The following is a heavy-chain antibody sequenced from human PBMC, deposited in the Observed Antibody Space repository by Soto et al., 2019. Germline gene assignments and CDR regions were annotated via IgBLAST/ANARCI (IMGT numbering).Heavy chain of an antibody. Sequence: SETLSLTCTVAGGSISTVDYWWSWIRQSPDMGLEWIGHIYDGGRTYNNPSLESRVTMSVDTSKSQLSLTLSSVSAADTAVYYCARGPSGDKVDSWGQGTLVTVSS. CDR2: IYDGGRT. D-gene: IGHD7-27*01. V-gene: IGHV4-30-4*01. J-gene: IGHJ4*02. CDR3: ARGPSGDKVDS. CDR1: GGSISTVDYW.